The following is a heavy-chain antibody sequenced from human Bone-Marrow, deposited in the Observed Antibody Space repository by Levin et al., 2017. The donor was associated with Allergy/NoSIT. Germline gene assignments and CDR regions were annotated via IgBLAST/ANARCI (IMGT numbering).Heavy chain of an antibody. CDR2: IYYRGDT. CDR3: AREGSSGGYYYYYAMDV. J-gene: IGHJ6*02. V-gene: IGHV4-59*01. CDR1: GGSISSYY. Sequence: SETLSLTCIVSGGSISSYYWSWIRQPPGKGLEWIGDIYYRGDTNYNPSLKSRVTISLDTSKNLFSLTLSSVTAADTAFYYCAREGSSGGYYYYYAMDVWGQGTTVTVSS. D-gene: IGHD6-6*01.